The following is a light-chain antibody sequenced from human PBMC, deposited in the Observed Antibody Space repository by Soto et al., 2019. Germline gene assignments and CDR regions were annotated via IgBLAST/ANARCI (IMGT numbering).Light chain of an antibody. CDR1: QSISSY. Sequence: IRMTQSPSSLSASVGDRVTVTCRASQSISSYLNWYQQKPGKAPNLLIYAASSLQSGVPSRFSGSGSGTDFTLTIGSLQPEDFATYYCQQSYSTPYTFGQGTKLEIK. CDR2: AAS. V-gene: IGKV1-39*01. J-gene: IGKJ2*01. CDR3: QQSYSTPYT.